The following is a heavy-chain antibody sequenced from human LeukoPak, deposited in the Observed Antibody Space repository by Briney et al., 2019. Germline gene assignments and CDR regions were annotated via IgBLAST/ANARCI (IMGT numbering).Heavy chain of an antibody. D-gene: IGHD1-26*01. CDR3: AGEIGRSGGYDY. CDR2: IRGSGGST. CDR1: GFTFSSYA. V-gene: IGHV3-23*01. Sequence: GGSLRLSCAASGFTFSSYAMSWVRQAPGKGLEWVSAIRGSGGSTYYSDSVKGRFTISRDNSEKRVYLQMNNLRTEDTAVYFCAGEIGRSGGYDYWGQGTLVTVSS. J-gene: IGHJ4*02.